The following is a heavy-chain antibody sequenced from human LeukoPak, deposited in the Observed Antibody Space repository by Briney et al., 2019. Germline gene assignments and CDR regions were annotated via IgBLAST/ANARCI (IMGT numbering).Heavy chain of an antibody. D-gene: IGHD6-19*01. J-gene: IGHJ4*02. CDR1: GGSISSSSYY. CDR3: ARRTGYSSGWEQVDYFDY. V-gene: IGHV4-39*01. Sequence: KPSETLSLTCTVSGGSISSSSYYWGWIRQPPGKGLEWIGSIYYSGSTYYNPSLKSRVTISVDTSKNQFSLKLSSVTAADTAVYYCARRTGYSSGWEQVDYFDYWGQGTLVTVSS. CDR2: IYYSGST.